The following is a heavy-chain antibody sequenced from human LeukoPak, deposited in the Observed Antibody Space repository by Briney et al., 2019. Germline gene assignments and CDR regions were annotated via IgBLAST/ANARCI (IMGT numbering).Heavy chain of an antibody. V-gene: IGHV3-74*01. D-gene: IGHD7-27*01. CDR1: GFTFSGYW. CDR2: INSDGNTI. J-gene: IGHJ4*01. Sequence: GGSLRLSCAASGFTFSGYWMHWVRQTPEKGRVWVSRINSDGNTITYAHSVKGPFTISRDTAQKTRYLRMNRLRDEETALYFCSRGGTDTSNWGLFDYWGQGALVTVSS. CDR3: SRGGTDTSNWGLFDY.